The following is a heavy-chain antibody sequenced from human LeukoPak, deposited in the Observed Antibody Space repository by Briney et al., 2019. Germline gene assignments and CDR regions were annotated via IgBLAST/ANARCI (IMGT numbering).Heavy chain of an antibody. J-gene: IGHJ4*02. CDR2: IIPIFGTA. D-gene: IGHD3-3*01. V-gene: IGHV1-69*05. Sequence: AASVKVSCKASGGTFSSYAISWVRQAPGQGLEWMGGIIPIFGTANYAQKLQGRVTMTTDTSTSTAYMELRSLRSDDTAVYYCARVRVVGAGVVLRFLEWLSPTEWGQGTLVTVSS. CDR3: ARVRVVGAGVVLRFLEWLSPTE. CDR1: GGTFSSYA.